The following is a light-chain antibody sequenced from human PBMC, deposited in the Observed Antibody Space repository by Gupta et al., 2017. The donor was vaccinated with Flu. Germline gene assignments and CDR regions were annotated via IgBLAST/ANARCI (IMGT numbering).Light chain of an antibody. CDR2: KAS. CDR3: QHYDSYT. Sequence: DIQMTQSPSTLSASVGDRVTITCRASESVSERLAWYQQKPGKAPKLLIYKASSLESGVTSRFSGSGAGTEFTLTSSSLQPDDFETYYCQHYDSYTFGQGTKLEIK. V-gene: IGKV1-5*03. J-gene: IGKJ2*01. CDR1: ESVSER.